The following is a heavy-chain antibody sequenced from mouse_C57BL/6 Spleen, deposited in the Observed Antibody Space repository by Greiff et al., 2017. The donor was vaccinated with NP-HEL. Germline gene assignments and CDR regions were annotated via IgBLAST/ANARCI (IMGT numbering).Heavy chain of an antibody. CDR1: GYTFTSYW. V-gene: IGHV1-55*01. J-gene: IGHJ4*01. CDR3: ARYGYYDGYAMDY. Sequence: QVQLQQPGAELVKPGASVKMSCKASGYTFTSYWITWVKQRPGQGLEWIGDIYPGSGSTNYNEKFKSKATLTVDTSSSTAYIQLSSLTSEDSAVYYCARYGYYDGYAMDYWGQGTSVTVSS. D-gene: IGHD2-3*01. CDR2: IYPGSGST.